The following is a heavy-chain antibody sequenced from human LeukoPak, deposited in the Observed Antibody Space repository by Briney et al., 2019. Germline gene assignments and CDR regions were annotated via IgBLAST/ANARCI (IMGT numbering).Heavy chain of an antibody. J-gene: IGHJ4*02. CDR2: IGGYNTDT. V-gene: IGHV1-18*01. CDR1: GYTFSSYG. D-gene: IGHD2-2*01. CDR3: ARVLCFSTSCYVDY. Sequence: GASVKVSCKTSGYTFSSYGISWVRQAPGQGLEWMGWIGGYNTDTNSAQKLQGRVTMTTDTSTNTAYMELRNLRSDDTAVYYCARVLCFSTSCYVDYWGQGTLVTVSS.